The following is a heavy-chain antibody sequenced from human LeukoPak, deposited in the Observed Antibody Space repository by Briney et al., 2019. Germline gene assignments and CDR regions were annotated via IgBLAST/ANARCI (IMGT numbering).Heavy chain of an antibody. Sequence: ASVKVSCKASGYTFTSYDINWVRQATGQGLEWMGWMNPNSGNTGYAQKFQGRVTMTRNTSISTAYMELSSLRSEDTAVYYCARGNTYYYGSGSYPFDHWGQGTLVTVSS. CDR2: MNPNSGNT. D-gene: IGHD3-10*01. V-gene: IGHV1-8*01. CDR1: GYTFTSYD. J-gene: IGHJ4*02. CDR3: ARGNTYYYGSGSYPFDH.